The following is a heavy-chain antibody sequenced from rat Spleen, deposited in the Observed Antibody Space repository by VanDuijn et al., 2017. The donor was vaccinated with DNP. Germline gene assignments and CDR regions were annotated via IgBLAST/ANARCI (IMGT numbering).Heavy chain of an antibody. D-gene: IGHD1-11*01. Sequence: EVQLVESGGGLVQPGRSLKLSCAASGFTFSDYAMAWVRQAPKKGLEWVATVSYDGSRTYYRDSVKGRFTISRDNAKSTLYLQMDSLRSEETATYYCARHYGGYSYYWYFDFWGPGTMVTVSS. CDR1: GFTFSDYA. V-gene: IGHV5-17*01. CDR3: ARHYGGYSYYWYFDF. CDR2: VSYDGSRT. J-gene: IGHJ1*01.